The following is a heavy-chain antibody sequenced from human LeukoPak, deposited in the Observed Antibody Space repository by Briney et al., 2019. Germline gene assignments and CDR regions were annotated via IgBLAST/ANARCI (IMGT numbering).Heavy chain of an antibody. CDR3: AKESGAALMGAPRAFDI. CDR2: ISWSSGSI. D-gene: IGHD4/OR15-4a*01. V-gene: IGHV3-9*03. CDR1: GFTFDDYA. Sequence: PGGSLRLSCAASGFTFDDYAMHWVRQAPGKGLEWVSGISWSSGSIGYADSVKGRFTISRDNAKNSLYLQMNSLRAEDMALYYCAKESGAALMGAPRAFDIWGQGTMVTVSS. J-gene: IGHJ3*02.